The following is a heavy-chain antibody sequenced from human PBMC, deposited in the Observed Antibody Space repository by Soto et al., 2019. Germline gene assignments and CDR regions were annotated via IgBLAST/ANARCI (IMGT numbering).Heavy chain of an antibody. Sequence: QITLKESGPTLVKPTQTLTLTCTFSGFSLSTSALAVAWIRQPPGKALEWRAMLYWNDDKRYNPSLRSRLTIGEDTSKHQVVLTMANVDPVDTATYYCARRTSCFAYWGQGTLVTASS. V-gene: IGHV2-5*01. CDR1: GFSLSTSALA. CDR2: LYWNDDK. J-gene: IGHJ4*02. CDR3: ARRTSCFAY.